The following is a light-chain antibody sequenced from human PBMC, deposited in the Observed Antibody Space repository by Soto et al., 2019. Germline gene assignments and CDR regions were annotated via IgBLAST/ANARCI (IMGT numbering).Light chain of an antibody. Sequence: EIVLTQSPATLSLSPGERATLSCRASQSVSSYLAWYQQKPGQAPRLLIYDASNSATGIPARFSGSGAGTDFTLTISSREPEDFAVYYCQQRSSWPIFTFGPGTKVDIK. V-gene: IGKV3-11*01. J-gene: IGKJ3*01. CDR1: QSVSSY. CDR3: QQRSSWPIFT. CDR2: DAS.